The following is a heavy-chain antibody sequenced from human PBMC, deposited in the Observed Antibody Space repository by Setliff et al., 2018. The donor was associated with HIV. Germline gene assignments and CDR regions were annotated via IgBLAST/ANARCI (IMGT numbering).Heavy chain of an antibody. J-gene: IGHJ4*02. V-gene: IGHV3-7*01. CDR3: MYGGRTATTH. CDR1: GFTFSSHW. Sequence: GGSLRLSCAASGFTFSSHWMGWVRQAAGKGLEWVADMRPDGSGKYYLASVKDRFTITRDNAKNSVDLQMNTLRVEDTAVYYCMYGGRTATTHWGQGTLVTVSS. D-gene: IGHD4-17*01. CDR2: MRPDGSGK.